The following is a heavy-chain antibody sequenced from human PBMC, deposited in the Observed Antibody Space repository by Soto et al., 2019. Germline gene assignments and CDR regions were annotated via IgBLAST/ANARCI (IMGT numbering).Heavy chain of an antibody. CDR3: ARHRHPRGTVGATSPLDP. CDR1: GFSVSSNY. CDR2: HYSGGST. D-gene: IGHD1-26*01. V-gene: IGHV3-53*01. Sequence: LRLSCAISGFSVSSNYLSWVRQAPGKGLEWVSVHYSGGSTYYADSVQGRFTISRDKSNNTLYLQMRRVRAEDTAVYFCARHRHPRGTVGATSPLDPWGQGTQVTV. J-gene: IGHJ5*02.